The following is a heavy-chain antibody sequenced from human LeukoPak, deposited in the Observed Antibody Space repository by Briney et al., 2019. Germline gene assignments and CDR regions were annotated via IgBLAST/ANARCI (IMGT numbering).Heavy chain of an antibody. V-gene: IGHV4-38-2*02. CDR1: GYSISSGYY. J-gene: IGHJ4*02. Sequence: SETLSLTCTVSGYSISSGYYWGWIRQPPGKGLEWIGSIYHSGSTYYNPSLKSRVTISVDTSKNQFSLKLSSVTAADTAVYYCATVLGDYDILTGLRDYWGQGTLVTVSS. D-gene: IGHD3-9*01. CDR3: ATVLGDYDILTGLRDY. CDR2: IYHSGST.